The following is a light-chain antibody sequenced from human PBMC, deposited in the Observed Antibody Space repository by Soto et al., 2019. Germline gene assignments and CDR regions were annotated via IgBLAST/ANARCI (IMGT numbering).Light chain of an antibody. V-gene: IGLV2-8*01. CDR1: SSDVGGYNY. J-gene: IGLJ2*01. Sequence: QSALTQPHSASGSPGQSVTISCTGTSSDVGGYNYVSWFQQHPGKAPKLMIYEVSKRPSGVPDRFSGSKSGNTASLTVSGLQADDEADYYCSSYAGTNNFVLFGGGTKLTVL. CDR3: SSYAGTNNFVL. CDR2: EVS.